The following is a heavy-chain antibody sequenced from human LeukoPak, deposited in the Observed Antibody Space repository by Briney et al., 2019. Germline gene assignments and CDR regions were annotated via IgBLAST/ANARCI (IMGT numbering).Heavy chain of an antibody. CDR2: IKQDGSEK. J-gene: IGHJ3*02. CDR1: GFTVSSNY. V-gene: IGHV3-7*01. Sequence: PGGSLRLSCAASGFTVSSNYMSWVRQAPGKGLEWVANIKQDGSEKYYVDSVKGRFTISRDNAKNSLYLQMNSLRAEDTAVYYCARAPATRNYDILTGYYKSVGAFDIWGQGTMVTVSS. CDR3: ARAPATRNYDILTGYYKSVGAFDI. D-gene: IGHD3-9*01.